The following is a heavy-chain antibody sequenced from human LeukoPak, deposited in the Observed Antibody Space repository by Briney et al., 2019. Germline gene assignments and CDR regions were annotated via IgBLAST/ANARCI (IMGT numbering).Heavy chain of an antibody. V-gene: IGHV4-34*01. Sequence: SETLSLTCAVYGGSFSGYYWSWIRQPPGKGLEWIGEINHSGSTNYNPSLKSRVTISVDTSKNQFSLKLSPVTAADTAVYYCARGPRYDFWSGYYTPTDAFDIWGQGTMVTVSS. CDR2: INHSGST. J-gene: IGHJ3*02. CDR3: ARGPRYDFWSGYYTPTDAFDI. CDR1: GGSFSGYY. D-gene: IGHD3-3*01.